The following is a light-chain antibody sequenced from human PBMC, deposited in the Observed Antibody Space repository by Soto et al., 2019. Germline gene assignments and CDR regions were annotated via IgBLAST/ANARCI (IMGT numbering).Light chain of an antibody. CDR2: GAS. J-gene: IGKJ2*01. CDR3: QQYGSSPQYT. CDR1: QSVSSSY. V-gene: IGKV3-20*01. Sequence: EIVLTQSPGTLSLSPGERATLSCRASQSVSSSYLAWYQQKPGQAPRLLIYGASSRATGIPDRCSGSGSGTNFTLTTSSREPEEFAVYYCQQYGSSPQYTFGQGTKLEIK.